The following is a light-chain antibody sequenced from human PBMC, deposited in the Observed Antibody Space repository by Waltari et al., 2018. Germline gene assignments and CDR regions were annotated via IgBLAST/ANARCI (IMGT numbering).Light chain of an antibody. J-gene: IGLJ2*01. Sequence: QSALTQPASVSGSPGQSITISCTGTSSDVGGYNYASWYQQHPGKAPNPMSYEVSNRPSGVSTRFDGSKSCNTASLTISGLQAEDEADYYCSSYTSSSTPMVFGGGTKLTVL. V-gene: IGLV2-14*01. CDR3: SSYTSSSTPMV. CDR2: EVS. CDR1: SSDVGGYNY.